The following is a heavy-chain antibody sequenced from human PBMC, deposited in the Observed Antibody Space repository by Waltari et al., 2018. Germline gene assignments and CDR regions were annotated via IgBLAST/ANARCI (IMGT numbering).Heavy chain of an antibody. CDR2: TRNKANSYTT. J-gene: IGHJ4*02. V-gene: IGHV3-72*01. CDR3: ARGRSGYRH. CDR1: GFTFSDHY. D-gene: IGHD3-3*01. Sequence: EVQLVESGGGLVQPGGSLRLSCAASGFTFSDHYMDWVRQAPGKGREWVGRTRNKANSYTTEYAASVKGRFTISRDDSKNSLYLQMNSLKTEDTAVYYCARGRSGYRHWGQGTLVTVSS.